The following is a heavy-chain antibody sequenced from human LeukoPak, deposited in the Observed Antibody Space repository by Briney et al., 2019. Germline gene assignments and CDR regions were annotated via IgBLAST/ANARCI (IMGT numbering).Heavy chain of an antibody. V-gene: IGHV3-21*04. CDR2: ISSSSSDI. J-gene: IGHJ4*02. Sequence: GGSLRLSCAASGVTFSSDSMSWVRQAPGKGLGWVSSISSSSSDIYYADSVKGRFTISRDNAKNSLYLQMNSLRAEDTAVYYCAKDGTMVRGVIFSQSSFFDYWGQGTLVTVSS. D-gene: IGHD3-10*01. CDR1: GVTFSSDS. CDR3: AKDGTMVRGVIFSQSSFFDY.